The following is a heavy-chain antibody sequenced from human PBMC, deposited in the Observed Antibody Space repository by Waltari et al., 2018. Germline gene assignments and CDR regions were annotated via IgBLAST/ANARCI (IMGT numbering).Heavy chain of an antibody. CDR2: IYSGGDA. CDR1: DGSINSDTYY. D-gene: IGHD6-25*01. V-gene: IGHV4-61*02. CDR3: ARGDERLARYHFDD. J-gene: IGHJ4*02. Sequence: QVLLQESGPGLVKPSQTMSLTCTVSDGSINSDTYYWSWIRQPPGKGLEWIGRIYSGGDARYSPSLERRVAISVDRSKNQFSLTIFSVNAADAAVYYCARGDERLARYHFDDWGQGTQVIVSS.